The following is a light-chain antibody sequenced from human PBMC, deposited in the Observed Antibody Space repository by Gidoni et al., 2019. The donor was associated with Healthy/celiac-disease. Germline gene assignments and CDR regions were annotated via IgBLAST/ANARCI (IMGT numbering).Light chain of an antibody. CDR1: SLRSYY. V-gene: IGLV3-19*01. CDR3: NPRDSSGNHLEV. CDR2: GKN. J-gene: IGLJ2*01. Sequence: SSELTQDPAVSVALGQTVRITCQGDSLRSYYASWYQQKPGQAPVLFIYGKNNRPSGIPDRFSGSSSGNTASLTITGAQAEDEADYYCNPRDSSGNHLEVFGGGTKLTVL.